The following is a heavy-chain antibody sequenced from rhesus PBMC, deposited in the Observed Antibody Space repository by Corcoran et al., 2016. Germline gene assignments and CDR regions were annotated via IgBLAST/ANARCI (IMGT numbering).Heavy chain of an antibody. CDR2: IDPSDSDS. V-gene: IGHV5-2*01. CDR1: GYRFTSYW. CDR3: AKDNPGWTGYYFY. Sequence: EVQLVQSGAEVKRPGESLKISCRTSGYRFTSYWFSWVRQMPGKGLEWMGSIDPSDSDSRYNPSFQGKVTISADKSITTAYLQWSSLKASDTATYYCAKDNPGWTGYYFYWGQGVLVTVSS. D-gene: IGHD3-3*01. J-gene: IGHJ4*01.